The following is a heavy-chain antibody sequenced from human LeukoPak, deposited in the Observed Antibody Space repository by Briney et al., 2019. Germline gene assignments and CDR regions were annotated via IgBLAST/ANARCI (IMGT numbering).Heavy chain of an antibody. Sequence: ASVKVSCKGSGYTLTSSGISWVRRAPGQGLQWMGWISAYNGNTNYAQKFQGRVTMTTDTSTSTAYMELRSLRSDDTAVYYCARDEVNRGRVYWGQGTLVTVSS. CDR1: GYTLTSSG. CDR2: ISAYNGNT. D-gene: IGHD2/OR15-2a*01. CDR3: ARDEVNRGRVY. V-gene: IGHV1-18*01. J-gene: IGHJ4*02.